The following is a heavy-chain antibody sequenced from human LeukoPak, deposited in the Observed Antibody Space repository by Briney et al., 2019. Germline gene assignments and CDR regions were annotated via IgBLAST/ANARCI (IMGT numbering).Heavy chain of an antibody. CDR2: IYHSGST. D-gene: IGHD1-26*01. CDR3: AREKGIVRIPYFDY. Sequence: SETLSLTCAVSGGSISSSNWWSWVRQPPGKGLEWIGEIYHSGSTNYNPSLKSRVTISVDKSKNQFSLKLSSVTAADTAVYYCAREKGIVRIPYFDYWGQGTLVTVSS. CDR1: GGSISSSNW. J-gene: IGHJ4*02. V-gene: IGHV4-4*02.